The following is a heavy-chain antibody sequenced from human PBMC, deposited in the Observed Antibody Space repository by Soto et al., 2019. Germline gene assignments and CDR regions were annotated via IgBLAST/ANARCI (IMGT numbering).Heavy chain of an antibody. J-gene: IGHJ4*02. CDR2: VVGNGAGTP. CDR1: GGSFTGDY. Sequence: PSETLSLTCSVSGGSFTGDYWSWIRQPAGKGLQWIGRVVGNGAGTPIYNSLLKSRARMSADPSKRQLSLTLTSVTAADTAVYYCARDLPPYGGRRSPPTGAFEDWGQGIMVTVSS. CDR3: ARDLPPYGGRRSPPTGAFED. D-gene: IGHD2-15*01. V-gene: IGHV4-4*07.